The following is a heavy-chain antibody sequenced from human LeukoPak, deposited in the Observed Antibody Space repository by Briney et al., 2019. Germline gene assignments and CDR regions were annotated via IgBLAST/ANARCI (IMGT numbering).Heavy chain of an antibody. D-gene: IGHD1-26*01. CDR2: ISSGSTYI. V-gene: IGHV3-21*01. CDR1: GFTFSSYS. J-gene: IGHJ3*02. Sequence: GGSLRLSCAASGFTFSSYSMSWVRQAPGKGQEWVSSISSGSTYIYYADSMKGRFTISRDNAKNSLYLQMNTLRAEDTAVYYCARDRIYSGIYHDTFDIWGHGTMVTVSS. CDR3: ARDRIYSGIYHDTFDI.